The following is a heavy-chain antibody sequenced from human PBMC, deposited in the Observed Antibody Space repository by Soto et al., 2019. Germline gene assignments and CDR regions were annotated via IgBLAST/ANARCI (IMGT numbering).Heavy chain of an antibody. CDR1: GGSISSYY. Sequence: PSETLSLTCPVSGGSISSYYWSWIRQPPGKGLEWIGYIYYSGSTNYNPSLKSRVTISVDTSKNQFSLKLSSVTAADTAVYYCAINYGTLIGANYFDYWGQGALVTVSS. CDR2: IYYSGST. D-gene: IGHD3-16*01. V-gene: IGHV4-59*01. CDR3: AINYGTLIGANYFDY. J-gene: IGHJ4*02.